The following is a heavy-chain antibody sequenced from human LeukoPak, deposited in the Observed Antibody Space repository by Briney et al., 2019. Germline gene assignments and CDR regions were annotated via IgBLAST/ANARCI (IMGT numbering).Heavy chain of an antibody. J-gene: IGHJ4*02. CDR2: MFHSGDT. CDR3: AKVGAYGDYARHDY. V-gene: IGHV4-38-2*01. Sequence: PSETLSLTCAVSGFSISSVYYWGWIRQPPGKGLEWIGNMFHSGDTYHNPSLKSRVTISADTSKNQFSLKLTSVTAADTAVYYCAKVGAYGDYARHDYWGQGTLVTVSS. CDR1: GFSISSVYY. D-gene: IGHD4-17*01.